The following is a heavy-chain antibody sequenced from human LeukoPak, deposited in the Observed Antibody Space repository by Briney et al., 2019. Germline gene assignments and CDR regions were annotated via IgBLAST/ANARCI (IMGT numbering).Heavy chain of an antibody. J-gene: IGHJ4*02. CDR1: GFTFSEHY. CDR2: ISSNTIYT. V-gene: IGHV3-11*03. CDR3: ARLYGDGSGTFFDH. Sequence: GGSLRLSCAASGFTFSEHYMSWVRQAPGKGLEWLSYISSNTIYTNYADSVKGRFSISRDNAKNSLYLQMNSLRVEDTAVYYCARLYGDGSGTFFDHWGQGTLVTVSS. D-gene: IGHD5-24*01.